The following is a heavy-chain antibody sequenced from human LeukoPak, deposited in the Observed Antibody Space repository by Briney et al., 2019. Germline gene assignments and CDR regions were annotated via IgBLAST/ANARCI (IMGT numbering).Heavy chain of an antibody. CDR1: GFIFSQYS. V-gene: IGHV3-48*01. CDR3: ARDAGNSGYGCDL. Sequence: GGSLRLSCAASGFIFSQYSMNWVRQAPGKGPGWVSHLRSSSETFYADSVKGRFTISRDNARNLMYLQMNNLRGEDTAIYYCARDAGNSGYGCDLWGQGTLVTVSS. J-gene: IGHJ5*02. CDR2: LRSSSET. D-gene: IGHD5-12*01.